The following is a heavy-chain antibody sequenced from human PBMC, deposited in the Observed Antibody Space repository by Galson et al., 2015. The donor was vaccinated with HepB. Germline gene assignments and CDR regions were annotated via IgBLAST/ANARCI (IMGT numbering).Heavy chain of an antibody. J-gene: IGHJ4*02. CDR1: GDSVSSNSAA. CDR2: TYYRSKWYN. Sequence: CAISGDSVSSNSAAWSWIRQSPSRGLEWLGRTYYRSKWYNDYAVSVKSQITINPDTSKNQFSLQLNSVTPEDTAVYYCARWRHDSGDFDYWSQGALVTVSS. CDR3: ARWRHDSGDFDY. D-gene: IGHD4-17*01. V-gene: IGHV6-1*01.